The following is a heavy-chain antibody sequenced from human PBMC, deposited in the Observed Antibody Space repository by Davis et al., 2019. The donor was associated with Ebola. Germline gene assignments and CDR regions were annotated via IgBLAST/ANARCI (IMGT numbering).Heavy chain of an antibody. CDR1: GYIFTSYD. CDR3: ARRRWSSSGCIFS. CDR2: MNPTSGNT. V-gene: IGHV1-8*01. J-gene: IGHJ3*01. D-gene: IGHD3-22*01. Sequence: AASVKVSCKASGYIFTSYDINWVRQAPGHGLEWMGWMNPTSGNTGYARKFQDRVTMTRDTSMNTAYMELSSLRSEDTAVYYCARRRWSSSGCIFSWGQGTMVTVSS.